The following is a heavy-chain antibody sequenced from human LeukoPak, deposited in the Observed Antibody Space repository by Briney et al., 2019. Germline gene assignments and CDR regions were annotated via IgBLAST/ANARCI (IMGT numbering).Heavy chain of an antibody. J-gene: IGHJ4*02. CDR3: ARGKGGSYFDY. V-gene: IGHV4-34*01. CDR2: INHSGST. D-gene: IGHD2-15*01. Sequence: SSETLSLTCAVYGGSFSGYYWSWIRQPPGKGLEWIGEINHSGSTNYNPSLKSRVTISVDTSKNQFSPKLSSVTAADTAVYYCARGKGGSYFDYWGQGTLVTVSS. CDR1: GGSFSGYY.